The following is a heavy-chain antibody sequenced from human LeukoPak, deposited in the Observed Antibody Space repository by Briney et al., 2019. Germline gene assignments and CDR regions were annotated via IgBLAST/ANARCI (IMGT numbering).Heavy chain of an antibody. CDR1: GYSFTSYG. CDR2: ISAYNGNT. J-gene: IGHJ4*02. D-gene: IGHD2-15*01. Sequence: GASVKVSCTASGYSFTSYGISWVRQAPGQGLEWVGWISAYNGNTNYAQRLQGRVTMTTDTSTSTAYMELRSLTSDDTAIYYCARVPSGGPFDYWGQGTLVTVSS. V-gene: IGHV1-18*01. CDR3: ARVPSGGPFDY.